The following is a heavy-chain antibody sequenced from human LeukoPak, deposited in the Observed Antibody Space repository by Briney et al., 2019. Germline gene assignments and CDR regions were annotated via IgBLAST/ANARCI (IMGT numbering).Heavy chain of an antibody. CDR2: ISAYNGNT. CDR3: ARDLRSPRGCPGNY. V-gene: IGHV1-18*01. J-gene: IGHJ4*02. Sequence: ASVKVSCKASGYTFTSYGISWVRQAPGQGLEWMGWISAYNGNTNYAQKLQDRVTMTTDRSTNTAYMELRSLRSDDTAVYYCARDLRSPRGCPGNYWGQGTLVTVSS. D-gene: IGHD6-19*01. CDR1: GYTFTSYG.